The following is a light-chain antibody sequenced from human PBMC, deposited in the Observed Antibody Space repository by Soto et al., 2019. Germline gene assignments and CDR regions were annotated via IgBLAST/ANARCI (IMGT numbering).Light chain of an antibody. J-gene: IGKJ4*01. CDR1: QSVGRNY. CDR3: QQYADSPLP. Sequence: EIVLTQSPGTLSLSPGERATLSCRASQSVGRNYLAWYQQRPGQAPRLLIYGASSRATGIPDRFSGSGSGTDFTLTISRLEPEDFAVYYCQQYADSPLPFGGGTKVETK. V-gene: IGKV3-20*01. CDR2: GAS.